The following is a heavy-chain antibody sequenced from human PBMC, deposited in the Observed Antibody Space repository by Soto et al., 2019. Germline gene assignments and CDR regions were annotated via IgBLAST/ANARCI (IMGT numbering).Heavy chain of an antibody. D-gene: IGHD5-18*01. Sequence: PGGSLRLSCVSSGFTLSTYGMNLVRQATGKGLEWVSFISSSSTTIYYADSVKGRLSISRDNAKNTLYLQMNSLRVEDTAVYYCVRGDGDYHDGNGYLGRHWGQGTLVTVSS. V-gene: IGHV3-48*04. CDR2: ISSSSTTI. CDR3: VRGDGDYHDGNGYLGRH. CDR1: GFTLSTYG. J-gene: IGHJ4*02.